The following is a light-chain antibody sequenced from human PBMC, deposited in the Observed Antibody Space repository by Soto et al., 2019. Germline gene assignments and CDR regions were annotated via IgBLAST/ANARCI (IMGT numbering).Light chain of an antibody. CDR3: QQYGNSPRT. V-gene: IGKV3-20*01. CDR2: DVS. CDR1: QSVSSSY. J-gene: IGKJ2*01. Sequence: EIVLTQSPGTLSLSPGESATLSCRASQSVSSSYFAWYQQKPGQAPRLLIYDVSRRATGTPDRFSGSGSGTDFTLTISRLEPDDIAVYYCQQYGNSPRTFGQGTKLEIK.